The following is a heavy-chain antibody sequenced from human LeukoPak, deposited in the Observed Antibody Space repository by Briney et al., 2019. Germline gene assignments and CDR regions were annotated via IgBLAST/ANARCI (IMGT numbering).Heavy chain of an antibody. Sequence: SETLSLTCTVSGDSISSSSYYWGWIRQPPGKGLEWIGSIYYSGSTYYNPSLKSRVTISVDTSKNRFSLNLSSVTAADTAMYYCVRESAYDSGWVTRWFDPWGQGTLVTVSS. V-gene: IGHV4-39*07. CDR3: VRESAYDSGWVTRWFDP. J-gene: IGHJ5*02. CDR2: IYYSGST. CDR1: GDSISSSSYY. D-gene: IGHD6-19*01.